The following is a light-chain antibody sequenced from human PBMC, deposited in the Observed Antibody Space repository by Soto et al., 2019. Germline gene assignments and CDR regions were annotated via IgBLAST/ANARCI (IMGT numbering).Light chain of an antibody. Sequence: QSVLTQPASVSGSPGQSITISCTGTSSDVGGYNYVSWYQQHPGKAPKLMIYEVSNRPSGVSNRFSGSKSGNTASLTISGLQAEDEADYYCWSYTSSDNWVFGGGTKLTVL. CDR1: SSDVGGYNY. CDR2: EVS. V-gene: IGLV2-14*01. J-gene: IGLJ3*02. CDR3: WSYTSSDNWV.